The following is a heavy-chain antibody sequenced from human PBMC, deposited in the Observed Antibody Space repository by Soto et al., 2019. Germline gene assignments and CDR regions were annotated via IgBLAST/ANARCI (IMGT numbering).Heavy chain of an antibody. V-gene: IGHV4-39*01. CDR1: GGSISSSSYY. Sequence: QLQLQESGPGLVKPSETLSLTCTVSGGSISSSSYYWGWIRQPPGKGLEWIGSIYYSGSTYYNPCLKSRVTIAVDTAKNQFSLKLSSVTAADTAVYYCARHDYGDYVGYYYYGMDVWGQGTTVTVSS. J-gene: IGHJ6*02. CDR3: ARHDYGDYVGYYYYGMDV. D-gene: IGHD4-17*01. CDR2: IYYSGST.